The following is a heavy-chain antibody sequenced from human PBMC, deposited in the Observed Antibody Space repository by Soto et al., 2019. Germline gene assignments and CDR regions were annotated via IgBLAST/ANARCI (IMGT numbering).Heavy chain of an antibody. CDR1: GYTFTSYG. CDR3: ARDFYPYYYDSSGYYPGGY. J-gene: IGHJ4*02. CDR2: ISAYNGNT. Sequence: ASVKVSCKASGYTFTSYGISWVRQAPGQGLEWMGWISAYNGNTNYAQKLQGRVTMTTDTSTSTAYMELRSLRSDDTAVYYCARDFYPYYYDSSGYYPGGYWGQGTLVTVSS. V-gene: IGHV1-18*01. D-gene: IGHD3-22*01.